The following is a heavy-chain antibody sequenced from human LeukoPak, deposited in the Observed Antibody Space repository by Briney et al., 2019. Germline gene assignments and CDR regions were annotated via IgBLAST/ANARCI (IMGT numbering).Heavy chain of an antibody. J-gene: IGHJ4*02. D-gene: IGHD4-11*01. V-gene: IGHV3-7*01. CDR1: GFTFSNYW. Sequence: GGPLRLSRAASGFTFSNYWMSWVRQAPGKGLEWVANMKEDGGEINYVDSVTGRFTISRDNARGSMYLQMNSLRAEGAAVYYCVRDRGYSNFDYGGQGSLVTVSS. CDR2: MKEDGGEI. CDR3: VRDRGYSNFDY.